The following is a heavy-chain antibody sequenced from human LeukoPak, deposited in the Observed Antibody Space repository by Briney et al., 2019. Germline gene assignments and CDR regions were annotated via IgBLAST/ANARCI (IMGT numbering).Heavy chain of an antibody. Sequence: ASVKVSCKASGYTFTGYYMHWVRQAPGQGLEWMGWINPNSGGANFAQDFQGRVTMTRDTSISTAYMELSTLRSDDTAVYYCAREDYFVSGSYYNSFDYWGQGTLVTVSS. CDR2: INPNSGGA. D-gene: IGHD3-10*01. CDR1: GYTFTGYY. CDR3: AREDYFVSGSYYNSFDY. V-gene: IGHV1-2*02. J-gene: IGHJ4*02.